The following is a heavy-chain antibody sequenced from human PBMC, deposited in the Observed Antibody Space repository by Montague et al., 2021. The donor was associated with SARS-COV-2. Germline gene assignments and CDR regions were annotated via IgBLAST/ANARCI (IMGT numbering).Heavy chain of an antibody. D-gene: IGHD5-12*01. Sequence: CPIPGDSVSSNSAAWNWIRQSPSRGLEWLGRTYYRSNWYNDSAVSVKSRISINPDTSKNQFSLQLNSVTPEDTALYYCAREITGGYSGYEAFYFDNWGQGTLVTVSS. J-gene: IGHJ4*02. CDR3: AREITGGYSGYEAFYFDN. V-gene: IGHV6-1*01. CDR1: GDSVSSNSAA. CDR2: TYYRSNWYN.